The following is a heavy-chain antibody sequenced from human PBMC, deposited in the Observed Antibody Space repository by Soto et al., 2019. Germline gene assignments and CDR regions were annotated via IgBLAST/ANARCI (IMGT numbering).Heavy chain of an antibody. Sequence: QVQLVQSGAEVKKPGSSVKVSCKASGGAFSSYAISWVRQAPGQGLEWMGGNLPLFNISNYAQKFQGRVTITADEPTSTAYMELSNLTSEDTAVYYCARRRLGYGSWYFDLGGRGTIIAVSS. D-gene: IGHD3-10*01. J-gene: IGHJ2*01. CDR3: ARRRLGYGSWYFDL. CDR1: GGAFSSYA. CDR2: NLPLFNIS. V-gene: IGHV1-69*01.